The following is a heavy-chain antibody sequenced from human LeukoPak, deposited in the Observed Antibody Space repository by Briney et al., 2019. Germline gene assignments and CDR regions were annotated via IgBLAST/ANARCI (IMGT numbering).Heavy chain of an antibody. CDR1: GFTFSSYA. CDR2: ISSSGSYA. CDR3: ARVGSIAAAGTSDY. V-gene: IGHV3-11*05. D-gene: IGHD6-13*01. Sequence: GGSLRLSCAASGFTFSSYAMSWVRQAPGKGLEWVTYISSSGSYANYADSVKGRFTISRDNAKNSLSLQMNSLRAEDTAVYYCARVGSIAAAGTSDYWGQGTLVTVSS. J-gene: IGHJ4*02.